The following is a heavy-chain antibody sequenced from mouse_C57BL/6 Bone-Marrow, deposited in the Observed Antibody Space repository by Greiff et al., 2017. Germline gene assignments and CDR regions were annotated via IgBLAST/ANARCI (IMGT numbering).Heavy chain of an antibody. Sequence: QVQLKQSGAELMKPGASVKLSCKATGYTFTGYWLEWVKQRPGHGLEWIGEILPGSGSTNYNEKFKGKATFTADTSSNTAYMQLSSLTTEYSATYYCARRGSFYDGFPYYFDYWGQGTTLTVSS. CDR3: ARRGSFYDGFPYYFDY. V-gene: IGHV1-9*01. CDR1: GYTFTGYW. D-gene: IGHD2-12*01. J-gene: IGHJ2*01. CDR2: ILPGSGST.